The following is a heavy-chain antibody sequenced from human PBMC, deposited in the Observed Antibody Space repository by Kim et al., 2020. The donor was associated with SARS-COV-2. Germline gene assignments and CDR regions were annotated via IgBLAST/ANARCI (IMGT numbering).Heavy chain of an antibody. J-gene: IGHJ6*02. CDR2: IYSGGST. CDR1: GFTVSSNY. D-gene: IGHD1-26*01. Sequence: GGSLRLSCAASGFTVSSNYMSWVRQAPGKGLEWVSVIYSGGSTYYADSVKGRFTISRDNSKNTLYLQMNSLRAEDTAVYYCASTWELGGYYYYGMDVWGQGTTVTVSS. CDR3: ASTWELGGYYYYGMDV. V-gene: IGHV3-53*01.